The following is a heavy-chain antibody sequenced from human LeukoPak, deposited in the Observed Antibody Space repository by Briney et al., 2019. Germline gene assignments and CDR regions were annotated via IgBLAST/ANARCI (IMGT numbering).Heavy chain of an antibody. CDR3: ATDEAATGRLDY. CDR2: INSDGRST. Sequence: GGSLRLSCAASGFYFRNYWMHWVRQAPGKGLVWVSRINSDGRSTSYADSVKGRFTISRDNAENTLYLQINSLRAEDTAVYYCATDEAATGRLDYWGQGTLVTDSS. CDR1: GFYFRNYW. V-gene: IGHV3-74*01. J-gene: IGHJ4*02. D-gene: IGHD1-1*01.